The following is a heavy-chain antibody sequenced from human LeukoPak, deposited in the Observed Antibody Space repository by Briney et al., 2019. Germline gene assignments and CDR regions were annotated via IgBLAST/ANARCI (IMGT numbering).Heavy chain of an antibody. CDR1: GFSFSSYS. J-gene: IGHJ4*02. V-gene: IGHV3-21*01. D-gene: IGHD3-10*01. Sequence: GGSLRLSCVASGFSFSSYSMNWVRQPPGKGLEGVSHISSSRDYIYYADSVKGRFTISRDNAKDSLYLQMNSLRAEDPAVYYCARYYGSGSPPFDYWGQGTLVTVSS. CDR3: ARYYGSGSPPFDY. CDR2: ISSSRDYI.